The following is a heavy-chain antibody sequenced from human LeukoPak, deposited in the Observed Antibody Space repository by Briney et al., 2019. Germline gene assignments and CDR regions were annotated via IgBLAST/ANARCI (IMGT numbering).Heavy chain of an antibody. CDR1: GFTFSNYA. D-gene: IGHD3-16*01. V-gene: IGHV3-30*04. CDR3: ARYGGFLDY. CDR2: ISYDGRNQ. J-gene: IGHJ4*02. Sequence: GGSLRLSCAASGFTFSNYAMHWVRQAPGKGLEWVAVISYDGRNQYYADSVKGRFTVSRGNSKSTLYLQMNRLRGEDTAVYNCARYGGFLDYWGQGTLVTVSS.